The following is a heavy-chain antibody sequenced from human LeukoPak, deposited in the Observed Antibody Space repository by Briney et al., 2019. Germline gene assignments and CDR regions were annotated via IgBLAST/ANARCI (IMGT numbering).Heavy chain of an antibody. Sequence: PSQTLSLTCTVSGGSISSGGYYWSWIRQHPGKGLEWIGYIYHSGSTYYNPSLKSRVTISVGTSKNQFSLKLSSVTAADTAVYYCAREADILTGYYNGGLGYFDYWGQGTLVTVSS. D-gene: IGHD3-9*01. V-gene: IGHV4-31*03. CDR2: IYHSGST. J-gene: IGHJ4*02. CDR3: AREADILTGYYNGGLGYFDY. CDR1: GGSISSGGYY.